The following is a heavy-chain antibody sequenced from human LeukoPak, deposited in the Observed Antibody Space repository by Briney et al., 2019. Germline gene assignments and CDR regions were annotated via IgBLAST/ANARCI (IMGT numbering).Heavy chain of an antibody. D-gene: IGHD3-22*01. CDR2: ISYDGSNK. V-gene: IGHV3-30*04. CDR3: ATTAPPFYDSSGPLDY. CDR1: GFTFSSYA. Sequence: GGSLRLSCAASGFTFSSYAMHWVRQAPGKGLEWVAVISYDGSNKYYADSVKGRFTISRDNSKNTLYLQMNSLRAEDTAVYYCATTAPPFYDSSGPLDYWGRGTLVTVSS. J-gene: IGHJ2*01.